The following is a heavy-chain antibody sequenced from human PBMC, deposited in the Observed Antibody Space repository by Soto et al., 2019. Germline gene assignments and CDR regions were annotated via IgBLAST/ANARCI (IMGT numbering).Heavy chain of an antibody. CDR2: IYYSGST. CDR1: GDSISSGSYY. CDR3: ARFLTSSSSGSYYVYFGMDV. V-gene: IGHV4-39*01. J-gene: IGHJ6*02. Sequence: SETLSLTCTVSGDSISSGSYYWGWIRQPPGKGLEWIGSIYYSGSTYYNPSLKSRVTISVDTSKNQFSLKLSSVTAADTAVYYCARFLTSSSSGSYYVYFGMDVWGQGTTVTVSS. D-gene: IGHD6-6*01.